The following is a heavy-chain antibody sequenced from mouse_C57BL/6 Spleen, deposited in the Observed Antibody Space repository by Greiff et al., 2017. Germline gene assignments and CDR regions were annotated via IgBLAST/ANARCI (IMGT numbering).Heavy chain of an antibody. Sequence: QVQLQQPGAELVKPGASVKLSCKASGYTFTSYWMHWVKQRPGQGLEWIGMIHPNSGSTNYNEKFKSKATLTVDKSSSTAYMQLSSLTSEDSAVYYFARGTTVVAWYFDVWGTGTTVTVSS. D-gene: IGHD1-1*01. CDR2: IHPNSGST. J-gene: IGHJ1*03. CDR1: GYTFTSYW. V-gene: IGHV1-64*01. CDR3: ARGTTVVAWYFDV.